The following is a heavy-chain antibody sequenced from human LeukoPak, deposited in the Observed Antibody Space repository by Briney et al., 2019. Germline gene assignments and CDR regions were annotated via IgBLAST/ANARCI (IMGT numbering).Heavy chain of an antibody. Sequence: ASVKVSCKASGYTFTSYAMHWVRQAPGQRLEWMGWINAGNGNTKYSQKFQGRVTITRDTSTSIAYMELRSLRSDDTAVYYCARDGTTGTTFRFDPWGQGTLVTVSS. CDR3: ARDGTTGTTFRFDP. V-gene: IGHV1-3*01. CDR1: GYTFTSYA. J-gene: IGHJ5*02. D-gene: IGHD1-1*01. CDR2: INAGNGNT.